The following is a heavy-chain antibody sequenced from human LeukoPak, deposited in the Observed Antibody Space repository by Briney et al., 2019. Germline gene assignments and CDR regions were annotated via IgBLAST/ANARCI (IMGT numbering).Heavy chain of an antibody. Sequence: SETLFLTCTVSGGSISSYYWSWIRQPPGKGLEWIGYIYYSGSTNYNPSLKSRVTISVDTSKNQFSLKLSSVTAADTAVYYCARTVALSPVGYFDYWGQGTLVTVSS. CDR1: GGSISSYY. CDR2: IYYSGST. V-gene: IGHV4-59*08. CDR3: ARTVALSPVGYFDY. J-gene: IGHJ4*02. D-gene: IGHD6-19*01.